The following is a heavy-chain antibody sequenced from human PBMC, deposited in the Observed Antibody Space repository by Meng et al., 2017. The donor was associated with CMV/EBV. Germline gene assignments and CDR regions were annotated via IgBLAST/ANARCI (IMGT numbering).Heavy chain of an antibody. D-gene: IGHD2-2*01. CDR3: ARDSHCSTSCPLDY. Sequence: ASVKVSCKASGYTFTGYYMHWVRQAPGQGLEWMGWINPNSGGTNYAQKFQGRVTMTRDTSISTAYMELSRLRSDDSAVYYCARDSHCSTSCPLDYWGQGTLVTVSS. J-gene: IGHJ4*02. CDR2: INPNSGGT. CDR1: GYTFTGYY. V-gene: IGHV1-2*02.